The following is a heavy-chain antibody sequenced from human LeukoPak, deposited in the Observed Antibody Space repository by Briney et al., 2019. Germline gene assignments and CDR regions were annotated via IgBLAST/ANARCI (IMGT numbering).Heavy chain of an antibody. D-gene: IGHD5-24*01. J-gene: IGHJ4*02. CDR1: GFTFSSYW. CDR3: AREFGHNRWYFDY. Sequence: GGSLRLSCAASGFTFSSYWMSWVRQAPGKGLEWVANIKQDGSEKYYVDSVKGRFTISRDNSLNTLHLQMNSLQTEDTAIYYCAREFGHNRWYFDYWGQGVLVTVSS. V-gene: IGHV3-7*01. CDR2: IKQDGSEK.